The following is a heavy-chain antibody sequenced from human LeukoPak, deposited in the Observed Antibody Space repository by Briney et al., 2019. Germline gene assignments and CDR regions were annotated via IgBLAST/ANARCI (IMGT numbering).Heavy chain of an antibody. V-gene: IGHV4-34*01. D-gene: IGHD3-10*01. Sequence: SETLSLTCAVYGGSFSGYYWSWIRQPPGKGLEWIGEINHSGSTNYNPSLKSRVTISVDTSKNQFSLKLSSVTAADTAVYYCARDLGARTFGEDYMDVWGKGTTVTVSS. CDR3: ARDLGARTFGEDYMDV. J-gene: IGHJ6*03. CDR2: INHSGST. CDR1: GGSFSGYY.